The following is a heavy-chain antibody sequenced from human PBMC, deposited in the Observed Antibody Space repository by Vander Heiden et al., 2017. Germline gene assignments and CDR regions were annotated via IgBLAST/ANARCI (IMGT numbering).Heavy chain of an antibody. D-gene: IGHD3-10*01. CDR1: GGSISSSSYY. CDR2: IFHSGSA. V-gene: IGHV4-39*01. Sequence: QLQLQQSGPGLVKPSETLSLTCSVFGGSISSSSYYWGWIRQTPGKGLEWVGSIFHSGSAYYSPSLKSRVTISTDMSKSQFSLNLRSVTAADTAVYYCVRLISGSHYNVLLYTIDNWGQGTQVTVSS. CDR3: VRLISGSHYNVLLYTIDN. J-gene: IGHJ4*02.